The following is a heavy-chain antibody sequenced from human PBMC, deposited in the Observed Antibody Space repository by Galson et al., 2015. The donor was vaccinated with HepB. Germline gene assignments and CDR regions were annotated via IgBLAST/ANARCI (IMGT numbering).Heavy chain of an antibody. V-gene: IGHV3-23*01. J-gene: IGHJ4*02. CDR2: ISGSGSYT. Sequence: SLRLSCAASGFTFSISAMSWVRQAPGKGLEWVSAISGSGSYTYYADSVKGRFTISRDNSKNTLYLQMNSLRAEDTAVYYCAQEPIGHTSVWLGRFFDSWGQGTLVTVSS. CDR1: GFTFSISA. CDR3: AQEPIGHTSVWLGRFFDS. D-gene: IGHD5/OR15-5a*01.